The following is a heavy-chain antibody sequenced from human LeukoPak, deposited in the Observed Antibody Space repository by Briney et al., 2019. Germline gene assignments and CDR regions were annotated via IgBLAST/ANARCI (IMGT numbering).Heavy chain of an antibody. J-gene: IGHJ4*02. CDR1: GFTFSSYA. CDR2: ISDSGGST. D-gene: IGHD3/OR15-3a*01. Sequence: GGSLRLSCAASGFTFSSYAMSWVRQAPGKGLEWVSVISDSGGSTNYADSVRGRFTISKDSSKNTLYLQMNSLRAEDTAVYYCGRVWTGYYSRIDYWGQGTLVTVSS. CDR3: GRVWTGYYSRIDY. V-gene: IGHV3-23*01.